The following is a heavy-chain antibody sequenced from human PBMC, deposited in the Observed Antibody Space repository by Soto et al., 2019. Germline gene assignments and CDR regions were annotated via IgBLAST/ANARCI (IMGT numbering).Heavy chain of an antibody. CDR1: GGSFSGYY. D-gene: IGHD2-21*01. J-gene: IGHJ4*02. Sequence: QVQLQQWGAGLLKPSETLSLTCAVYGGSFSGYYWSWIRQPPGKGLEWIGEINHSVGTNYNPSLKSRVTISVDTSKNQFSLKLSSVTAADTAVYYCARGTEASFDYWGQGTLVTVSS. V-gene: IGHV4-34*01. CDR3: ARGTEASFDY. CDR2: INHSVGT.